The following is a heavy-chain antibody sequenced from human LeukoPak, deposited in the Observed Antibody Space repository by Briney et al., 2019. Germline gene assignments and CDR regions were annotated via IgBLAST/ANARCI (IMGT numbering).Heavy chain of an antibody. CDR2: ISSGSDTI. CDR1: GFALRSYS. CDR3: AKGSSEVLLWFGESPN. V-gene: IGHV3-48*01. D-gene: IGHD3-10*01. Sequence: GGSLRLSCAASGFALRSYSVSGVRQSPGKGLEWLSHISSGSDTIYYGVSVKRRFTISRDNAKNSLYLQMNRLRVDDTAVYYCAKGSSEVLLWFGESPNWGQGTMVTVSS. J-gene: IGHJ3*01.